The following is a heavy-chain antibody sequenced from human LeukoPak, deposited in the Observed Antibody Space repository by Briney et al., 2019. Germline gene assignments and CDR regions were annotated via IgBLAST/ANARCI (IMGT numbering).Heavy chain of an antibody. CDR1: GGSISSYY. CDR3: ARGGPYYAFDI. Sequence: SETLPLTCTVSGGSISSYYWSWIRQPPGKGLEWIGYIYYSGSTNYNPSLKSRVTISVDTSKNQFSLKLSSVTAADTAVYYCARGGPYYAFDIWGQGTMVTVSS. V-gene: IGHV4-59*01. CDR2: IYYSGST. D-gene: IGHD3-10*01. J-gene: IGHJ3*02.